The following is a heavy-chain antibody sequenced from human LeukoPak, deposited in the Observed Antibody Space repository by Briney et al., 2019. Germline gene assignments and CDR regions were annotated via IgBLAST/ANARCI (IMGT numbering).Heavy chain of an antibody. CDR3: AKDWAEEPTEYFDY. CDR1: GFTFDDYA. Sequence: GGSLRLSCAASGFTFDDYAMHWVRQAPGKGLEWVSGISWNSGSIGYADSVKGRFTISRDNAKNSLYLQMNSLRAEDIALYYCAKDWAEEPTEYFDYWGQGTLVTVSS. J-gene: IGHJ4*02. CDR2: ISWNSGSI. V-gene: IGHV3-9*03. D-gene: IGHD1-26*01.